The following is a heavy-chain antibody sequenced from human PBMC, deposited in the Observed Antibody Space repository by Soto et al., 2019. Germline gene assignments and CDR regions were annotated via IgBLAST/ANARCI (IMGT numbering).Heavy chain of an antibody. J-gene: IGHJ6*02. CDR3: ARVLPAAPDYYYYYGMDV. V-gene: IGHV3-21*01. CDR1: GFTFSSYS. Sequence: GGSLRLSCAASGFTFSSYSMNWVRQAPGKGLEWVSSMSSSSSYIYYADSVKGRFNISRDNAKNSLYLQMNSLRAEDTAVYYCARVLPAAPDYYYYYGMDVWGQGTTVPVSS. D-gene: IGHD2-2*01. CDR2: MSSSSSYI.